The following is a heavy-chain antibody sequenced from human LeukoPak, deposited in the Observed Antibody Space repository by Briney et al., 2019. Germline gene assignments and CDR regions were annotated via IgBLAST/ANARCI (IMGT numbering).Heavy chain of an antibody. D-gene: IGHD6-13*01. CDR3: AREDGSSWPNFDY. CDR2: INPNSGGT. J-gene: IGHJ4*02. Sequence: ASVKVSCKASGYTFTGYYMHWVRQSPGQGLEWMGWINPNSGGTNYAQKFQGRVTMTRDTSISTAYMERSRLRSDDTAVYYCAREDGSSWPNFDYWGQGTLVTVSS. V-gene: IGHV1-2*02. CDR1: GYTFTGYY.